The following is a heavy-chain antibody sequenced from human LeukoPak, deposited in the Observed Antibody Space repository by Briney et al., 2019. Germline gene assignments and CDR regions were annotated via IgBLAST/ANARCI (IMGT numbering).Heavy chain of an antibody. CDR1: GFTFSSYS. CDR2: ISSSSSYI. Sequence: GGSLRLSCAASGFTFSSYSMNWVRQAPGNGLEWVSSISSSSSYIYYADSVKGRFTISRDNAKNSLYLQMNSLRAEDTAVYYCASRNSSSWSLFDYWGQGTLVTVSS. J-gene: IGHJ4*02. D-gene: IGHD6-13*01. V-gene: IGHV3-21*04. CDR3: ASRNSSSWSLFDY.